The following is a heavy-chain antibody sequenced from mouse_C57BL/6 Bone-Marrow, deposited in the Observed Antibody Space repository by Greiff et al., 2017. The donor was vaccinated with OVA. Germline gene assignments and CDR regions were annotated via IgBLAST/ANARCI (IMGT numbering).Heavy chain of an antibody. J-gene: IGHJ2*01. Sequence: QVQLQQPGAELVRPGSSVKLSCTASGFTFTSYWMAWVKQSPGQGLEWIGNIYPYDSETHYNQKFKDKDTLTVDKSSSTAYMQLSSLTSEDSTVYYCATDYWGQGTTLTVSS. CDR1: GFTFTSYW. V-gene: IGHV1-61*01. CDR3: ATDY. CDR2: IYPYDSET.